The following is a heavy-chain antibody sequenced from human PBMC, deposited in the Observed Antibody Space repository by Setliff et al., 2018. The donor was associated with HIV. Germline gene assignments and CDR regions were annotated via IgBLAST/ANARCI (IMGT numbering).Heavy chain of an antibody. J-gene: IGHJ6*01. Sequence: SETLSLTCTVSGGSISSYYWSWIRQPPGKGLEWIGCLYNSGSTNYNPSLKSRVTISVDASKNQFSLKLSSVTAADTAVYYCARDRGLRYFDWLFMDVWGKGTTVTVSS. V-gene: IGHV4-59*01. CDR2: LYNSGST. D-gene: IGHD3-9*01. CDR3: ARDRGLRYFDWLFMDV. CDR1: GGSISSYY.